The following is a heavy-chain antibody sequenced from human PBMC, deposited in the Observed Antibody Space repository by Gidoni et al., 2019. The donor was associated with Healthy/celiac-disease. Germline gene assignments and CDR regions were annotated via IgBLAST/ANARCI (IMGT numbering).Heavy chain of an antibody. Sequence: QVQLVESGGGVVQPGRSLRLSCAASGFTFSSDGMHWVRQAPGKGLEWVAVIWYDGNNKYYADSVKGRFTISRDNSKNTLYLQMNSLRAEDTAVYYCARENYDFWSGTIDYWGQGTLVTVSS. D-gene: IGHD3-3*01. V-gene: IGHV3-33*01. CDR2: IWYDGNNK. J-gene: IGHJ4*02. CDR3: ARENYDFWSGTIDY. CDR1: GFTFSSDG.